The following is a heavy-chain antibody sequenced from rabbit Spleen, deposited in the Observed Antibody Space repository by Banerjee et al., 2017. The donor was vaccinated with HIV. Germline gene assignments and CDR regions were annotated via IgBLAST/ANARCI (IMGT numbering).Heavy chain of an antibody. D-gene: IGHD7-1*01. CDR2: IAGSGSGFT. CDR1: GVSFSDKDV. Sequence: EQLEESGGGLVKPEGSLTLTCKASGVSFSDKDVMCWVRQAPGKGLEWISCIAGSGSGFTYSATWAKGRFTCSKTSSTTVTLQMTSLTVADTATYFCARDTGTSFSTYGMDLWGQGTLVTV. J-gene: IGHJ6*01. V-gene: IGHV1S45*01. CDR3: ARDTGTSFSTYGMDL.